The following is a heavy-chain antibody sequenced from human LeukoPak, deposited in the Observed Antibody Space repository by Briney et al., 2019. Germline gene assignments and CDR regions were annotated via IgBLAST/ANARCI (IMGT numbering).Heavy chain of an antibody. Sequence: GASVKVSCKASGGTFSSYAISWVRQAPGQGLEWMGGIIPIFGTANYAQKFQGRVTITADESTSTAYMELSSLRSEDTAVYYCARGTTGTTVRGHDAFDIWGQGAMVTVSS. V-gene: IGHV1-69*13. J-gene: IGHJ3*02. CDR1: GGTFSSYA. CDR3: ARGTTGTTVRGHDAFDI. CDR2: IIPIFGTA. D-gene: IGHD1-1*01.